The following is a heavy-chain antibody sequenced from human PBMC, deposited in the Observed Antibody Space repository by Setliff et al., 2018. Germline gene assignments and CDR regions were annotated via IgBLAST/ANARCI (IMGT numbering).Heavy chain of an antibody. D-gene: IGHD3-3*01. Sequence: LSLTCTVSGGSISSSSYYWGRIRQPPGKGLEWIGSIYYSGSTYYNPSLKSRVTISVDTSKNQFSLKLSSVTAADTAVYYCASRATYYNFWSGYYLYWGQGTLVTVSS. J-gene: IGHJ4*02. CDR1: GGSISSSSYY. CDR2: IYYSGST. CDR3: ASRATYYNFWSGYYLY. V-gene: IGHV4-39*07.